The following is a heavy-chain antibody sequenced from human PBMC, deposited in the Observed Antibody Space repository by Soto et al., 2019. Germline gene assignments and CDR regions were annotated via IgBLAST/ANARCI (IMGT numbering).Heavy chain of an antibody. D-gene: IGHD4-17*01. CDR2: IYYSGST. Sequence: QLQLQESGPGLVKPSETLSLTCTVSGGSISSSSYYWGWIRQPPGKGLEWIGSIYYSGSTYYNPSLKSRVTISVDTSKHQFSLKLSSVTAADTAVYYCASPPQHYGGWFDPWGQGTLVTVSS. V-gene: IGHV4-39*01. CDR1: GGSISSSSYY. CDR3: ASPPQHYGGWFDP. J-gene: IGHJ5*02.